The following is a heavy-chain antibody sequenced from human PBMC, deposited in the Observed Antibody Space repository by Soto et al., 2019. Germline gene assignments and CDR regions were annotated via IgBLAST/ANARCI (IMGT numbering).Heavy chain of an antibody. CDR3: ARVERGTATTVVDAFDI. D-gene: IGHD1-1*01. V-gene: IGHV4-61*03. CDR2: MSHRGGT. Sequence: SETMSLTCAVYGGSVSSGNYYWSWIRQPPGKGLEWIGEMSHRGGTHFNPSLKSRVTISVDTSKSHFSLKMSSVTAADTALYYCARVERGTATTVVDAFDIWGPGTMVTVSS. J-gene: IGHJ3*02. CDR1: GGSVSSGNYY.